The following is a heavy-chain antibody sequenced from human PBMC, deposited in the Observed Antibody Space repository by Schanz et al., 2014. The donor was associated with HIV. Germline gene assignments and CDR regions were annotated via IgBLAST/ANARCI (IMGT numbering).Heavy chain of an antibody. V-gene: IGHV1-69*01. CDR3: ARSSPLTGHYYYYGLDV. CDR1: GGTFNNYA. D-gene: IGHD3-9*01. Sequence: VQLVQSGAEVQKPGASVKVSCKASGGTFNNYAISWVRQAPGQGLEWMGGFVPVIGTANYAQNFQGRVTITADESTSAAYMDLTSLRSEDTAVYYCARSSPLTGHYYYYGLDVWGQGTAVTVSS. CDR2: FVPVIGTA. J-gene: IGHJ6*02.